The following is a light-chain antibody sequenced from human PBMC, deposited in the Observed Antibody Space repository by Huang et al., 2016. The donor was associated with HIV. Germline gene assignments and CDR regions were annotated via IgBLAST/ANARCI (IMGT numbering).Light chain of an antibody. Sequence: EIVMTQSPVTPSVSPGERATLSCRASQSVSSNLAWYQQKAGQAPRLLIYGASTRATGIPARFSGSGSGTEFTLTISSLQSEDFAVYYCQQYNNWPPEETFGPGTKVDIK. CDR2: GAS. CDR1: QSVSSN. J-gene: IGKJ3*01. V-gene: IGKV3-15*01. CDR3: QQYNNWPPEET.